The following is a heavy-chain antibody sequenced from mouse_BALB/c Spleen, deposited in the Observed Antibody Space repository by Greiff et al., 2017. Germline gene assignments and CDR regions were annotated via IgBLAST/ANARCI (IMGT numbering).Heavy chain of an antibody. CDR1: GYSITSGYY. J-gene: IGHJ1*01. V-gene: IGHV3-6*02. CDR2: ISYDGSN. D-gene: IGHD1-1*01. CDR3: ARDYGSSSSYWYFDV. Sequence: DVKLQESGPGLVKPSQSLSLTCSVTGYSITSGYYWNWIRQFPGNKLEWMGYISYDGSNNYNPSLKNRISITRDTSKNQFFLKLNSVTTEDTATYYCARDYGSSSSYWYFDVWGAGTTVTVSS.